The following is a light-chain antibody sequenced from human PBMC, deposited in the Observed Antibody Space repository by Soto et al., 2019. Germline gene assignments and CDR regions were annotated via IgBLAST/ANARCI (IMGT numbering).Light chain of an antibody. V-gene: IGLV4-69*01. Sequence: QAVVTQSPSSSASLGASVKLTCTLSSGHSSYAIAWHKQQPEKGPRYLMKLNSDGSHSKGDGIPDRFSGSSSGAERYLTIYSLQSEDEADYYCQTWGTGIQVFGGGTKLTVL. CDR2: LNSDGSH. CDR3: QTWGTGIQV. CDR1: SGHSSYA. J-gene: IGLJ2*01.